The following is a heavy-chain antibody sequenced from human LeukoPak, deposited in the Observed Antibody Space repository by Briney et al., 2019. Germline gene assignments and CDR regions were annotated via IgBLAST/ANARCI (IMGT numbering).Heavy chain of an antibody. Sequence: QPGGSLRLSCAASGFTFSSYEMNWVRQAPGKGLEWVSYISSSGSTIYYADSVKGRLTISRDNAKNSLYLQMNSLRAEDTAVYYCAREGEQLAFFDYWGQGTLVTVSS. J-gene: IGHJ4*02. CDR3: AREGEQLAFFDY. CDR2: ISSSGSTI. V-gene: IGHV3-48*03. CDR1: GFTFSSYE. D-gene: IGHD6-13*01.